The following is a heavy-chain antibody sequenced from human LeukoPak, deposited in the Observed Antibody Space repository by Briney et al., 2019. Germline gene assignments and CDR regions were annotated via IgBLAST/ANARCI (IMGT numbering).Heavy chain of an antibody. D-gene: IGHD3-22*01. J-gene: IGHJ4*02. V-gene: IGHV4-39*07. CDR1: GGSISSSSYY. CDR3: ARGSRDRWLLVHFIDY. Sequence: PSETLSLTCTVSGGSISSSSYYWGWIRQPPGKGLEWIGSIYYSGSTYYNPSLKSRVTISVDTSKNQFSLKLSSVTAADTAVYYCARGSRDRWLLVHFIDYWGQGTLVTVSS. CDR2: IYYSGST.